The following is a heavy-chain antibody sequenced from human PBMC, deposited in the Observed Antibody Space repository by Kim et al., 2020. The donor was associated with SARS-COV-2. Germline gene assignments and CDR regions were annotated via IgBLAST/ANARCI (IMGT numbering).Heavy chain of an antibody. Sequence: SETLSLTCAVYGGSFSGYYWSWIRQPPGKGLEWIGEINHSGSTNYNPSLKSRVTISVDTSKNQFSLKLSSVTAADTAVYYCARAARGKDGYKRVYYYYGMDVWGQGTTVTVSS. CDR1: GGSFSGYY. CDR2: INHSGST. D-gene: IGHD5-12*01. CDR3: ARAARGKDGYKRVYYYYGMDV. J-gene: IGHJ6*02. V-gene: IGHV4-34*01.